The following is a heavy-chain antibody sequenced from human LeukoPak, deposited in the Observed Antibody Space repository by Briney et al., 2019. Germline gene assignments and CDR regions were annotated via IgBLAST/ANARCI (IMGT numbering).Heavy chain of an antibody. J-gene: IGHJ4*02. CDR3: TTERGSYRGPLDY. Sequence: GGSLRLSCAASGFTFSNAWMSWVRQAPGKGLEWVGRIKSKTDGGATDYAAPVKGRFTISRDDSKNTLYLQMNSLKTEDTAVYYCTTERGSYRGPLDYWGQGTLVTVSS. CDR2: IKSKTDGGAT. CDR1: GFTFSNAW. V-gene: IGHV3-15*01. D-gene: IGHD1-26*01.